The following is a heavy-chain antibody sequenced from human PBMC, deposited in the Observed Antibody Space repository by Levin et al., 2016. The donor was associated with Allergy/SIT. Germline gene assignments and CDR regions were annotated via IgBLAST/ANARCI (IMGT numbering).Heavy chain of an antibody. Sequence: GSLRLSCTVSGGSISSSSYYWSWIRQPPGKGLEWIGYIYYSGSTNYNPSLKSRVTISVDTSKNQFSLKLSSVTAADTAVYYCASGLYYYYGMDVWGQGTTVTVSS. J-gene: IGHJ6*02. CDR3: ASGLYYYYGMDV. CDR1: GGSISSSSYY. CDR2: IYYSGST. V-gene: IGHV4-61*01.